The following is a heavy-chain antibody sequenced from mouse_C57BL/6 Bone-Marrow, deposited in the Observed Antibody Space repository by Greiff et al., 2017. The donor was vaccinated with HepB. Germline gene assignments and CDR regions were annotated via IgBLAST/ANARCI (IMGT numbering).Heavy chain of an antibody. V-gene: IGHV1-52*01. CDR2: IDPSDSET. CDR3: GYGSSYDAMDY. D-gene: IGHD1-1*01. Sequence: QVQLQQPGAELVKPGASVKLSCKASGYTFTSYWMHWVKQRPIQGLEWIGNIDPSDSETHYNQKFKDKATLTVDKSSSTAYVQLSSLTSEDSAVYYCGYGSSYDAMDYWGQGTSVTVSS. J-gene: IGHJ4*01. CDR1: GYTFTSYW.